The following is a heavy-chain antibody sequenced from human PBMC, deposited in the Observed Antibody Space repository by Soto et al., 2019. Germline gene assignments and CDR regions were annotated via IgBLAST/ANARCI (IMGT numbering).Heavy chain of an antibody. CDR2: INHSGST. Sequence: SETLSLSCAVYGGSFCGYYWSWIRQPPGKGLEWIGEINHSGSTNYNPSLKSRVTISVDTSKNQFSLKLSSVTAEDTAVYYCARDRGYDFWSGYPLSPDYYYYMDVWGKGTTVTVSS. V-gene: IGHV4-34*01. CDR1: GGSFCGYY. D-gene: IGHD3-3*01. CDR3: ARDRGYDFWSGYPLSPDYYYYMDV. J-gene: IGHJ6*03.